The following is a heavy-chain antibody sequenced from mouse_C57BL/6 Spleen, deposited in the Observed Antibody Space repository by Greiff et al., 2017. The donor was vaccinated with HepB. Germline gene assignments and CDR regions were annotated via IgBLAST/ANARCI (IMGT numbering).Heavy chain of an antibody. J-gene: IGHJ1*03. CDR1: GYTFTSYW. Sequence: VQLQQSGAELVKPGASVKLSCKASGYTFTSYWMQWVKQRPGQGLEWIGEIDPSDSYTNYNQKFKGKATLTVDTSSSTAYMQLSSLTSEDSAVYYCARRTITTVVAPGYFDVWGTGTTVTVSS. V-gene: IGHV1-50*01. CDR3: ARRTITTVVAPGYFDV. CDR2: IDPSDSYT. D-gene: IGHD1-1*01.